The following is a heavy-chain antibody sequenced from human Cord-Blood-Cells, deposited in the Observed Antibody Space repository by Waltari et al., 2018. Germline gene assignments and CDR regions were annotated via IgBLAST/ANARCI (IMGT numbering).Heavy chain of an antibody. J-gene: IGHJ3*02. D-gene: IGHD4-4*01. Sequence: QVQLVQSGAEVKKPGSSVKVSCKASGGTFSSYAISWVRQAPGQGLEWIGGSIPILGTANYAQKFQGRVTITADESTSTAYMELSSLRSEDTAVYYCARVGFRAVYNAFDIWGQGTMVTVSS. CDR2: SIPILGTA. CDR3: ARVGFRAVYNAFDI. V-gene: IGHV1-69*01. CDR1: GGTFSSYA.